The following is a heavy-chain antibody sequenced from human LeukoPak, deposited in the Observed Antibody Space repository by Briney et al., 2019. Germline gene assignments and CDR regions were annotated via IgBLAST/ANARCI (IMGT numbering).Heavy chain of an antibody. Sequence: GGSLRLSCAATGSTLSEFWMNWVRQAPGKGLEWVANIKQDGREKNYVDSVKGRFTISRDNAKNSAYLQMNNLRVDDTAVYYCVGGYGWLPDYWGQGTLVTVSS. CDR3: VGGYGWLPDY. CDR1: GSTLSEFW. V-gene: IGHV3-7*04. CDR2: IKQDGREK. J-gene: IGHJ4*02. D-gene: IGHD6-19*01.